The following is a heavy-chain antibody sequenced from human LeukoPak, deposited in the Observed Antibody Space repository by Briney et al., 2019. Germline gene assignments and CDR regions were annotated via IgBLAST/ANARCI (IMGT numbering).Heavy chain of an antibody. CDR3: AKRGVVIRVILVGFHKEAYYFDS. D-gene: IGHD3-22*01. V-gene: IGHV3-23*01. CDR2: ISDSGGRT. J-gene: IGHJ4*02. CDR1: GFTFSSYA. Sequence: GGSLRLSCAASGFTFSSYAMTWVRQAPGKGLEWVAGISDSGGRTNYADSVKGRFTISRDNPKNTLYLQMNSLRAEDTAVYFCAKRGVVIRVILVGFHKEAYYFDSWGQGALVTVSS.